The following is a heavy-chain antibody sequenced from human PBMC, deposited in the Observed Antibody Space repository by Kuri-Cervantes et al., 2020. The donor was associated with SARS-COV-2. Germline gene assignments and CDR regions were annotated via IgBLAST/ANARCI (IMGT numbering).Heavy chain of an antibody. CDR2: ISYDGSNK. J-gene: IGHJ4*02. Sequence: GGSLRLSCAASGFTFSSYAMHWVRQAPGKGLEWVAVISYDGSNKYYADSVEGRFTISRDNSKNTLYLQMNSLRAEDTAVYYCARVEVTILSADYWGQGTLDTVSS. D-gene: IGHD3-3*01. V-gene: IGHV3-30-3*01. CDR1: GFTFSSYA. CDR3: ARVEVTILSADY.